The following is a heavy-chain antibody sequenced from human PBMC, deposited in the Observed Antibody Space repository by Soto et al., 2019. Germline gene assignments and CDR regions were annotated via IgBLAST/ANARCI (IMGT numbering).Heavy chain of an antibody. D-gene: IGHD4-17*01. CDR1: GGSISTYC. CDR3: ASTKRWVTDDS. Sequence: QVQLQESGPGLVKPSETLSLTCTVSGGSISTYCWSWIRQPPGTGLEWIGNVYSSGSTNYNPSLQSRVTITLDTSKNEYAQKLSAVTAADTAGFDRASTKRWVTDDSGGPGTLVTVSS. V-gene: IGHV4-59*01. CDR2: VYSSGST. J-gene: IGHJ5*01.